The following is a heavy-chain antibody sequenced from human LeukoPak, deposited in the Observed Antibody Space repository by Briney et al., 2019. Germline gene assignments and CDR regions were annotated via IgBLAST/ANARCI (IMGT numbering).Heavy chain of an antibody. D-gene: IGHD2-15*01. V-gene: IGHV3-48*02. CDR1: GFTFSSYS. CDR3: ARDLCSGGSCYSEGFDY. J-gene: IGHJ4*02. Sequence: GGSLRLSCAASGFTFSSYSMNWVRQAPGKGLEWVSYISSSSSTIYYADSVKGRFTISRDNAKNSLYLQMNSLRDEDTAVCYCARDLCSGGSCYSEGFDYWGQGTLVTVSS. CDR2: ISSSSSTI.